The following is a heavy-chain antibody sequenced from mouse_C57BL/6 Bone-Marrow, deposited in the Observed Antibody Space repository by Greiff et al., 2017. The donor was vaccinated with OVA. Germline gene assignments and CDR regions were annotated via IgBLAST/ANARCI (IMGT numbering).Heavy chain of an antibody. Sequence: EVQGVESGGGLVQPGGSLKLSCAASGFTFSDYGMAWVRQAPRKGPEWVAFISNLAYSIYYADTVTGRFTISRENAKNTLYLEMSSLRSEDTAMYYCARHPNCYGNRGYAMGYWGQGASVTVSS. D-gene: IGHD1-1*01. CDR1: GFTFSDYG. J-gene: IGHJ4*01. CDR3: ARHPNCYGNRGYAMGY. V-gene: IGHV5-15*01. CDR2: ISNLAYSI.